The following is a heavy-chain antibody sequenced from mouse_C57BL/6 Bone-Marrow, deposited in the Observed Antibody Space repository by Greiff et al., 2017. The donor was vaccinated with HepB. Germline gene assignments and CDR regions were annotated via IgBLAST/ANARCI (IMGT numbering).Heavy chain of an antibody. Sequence: DVKLQESGGGLVQPGGSLKLSCAASGFTFSDYYMYWVRQTPEKRLEWVAYISNGGGSTYYPDTVKGRFTISRDNAKNTLYLQMSRLKSEDTAMYYCARQITTVPLDWYFDVWGTGTTVTVSS. J-gene: IGHJ1*03. V-gene: IGHV5-12*01. D-gene: IGHD1-1*01. CDR2: ISNGGGST. CDR3: ARQITTVPLDWYFDV. CDR1: GFTFSDYY.